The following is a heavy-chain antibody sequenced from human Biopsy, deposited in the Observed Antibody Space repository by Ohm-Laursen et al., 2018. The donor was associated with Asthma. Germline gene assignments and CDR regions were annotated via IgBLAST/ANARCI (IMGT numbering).Heavy chain of an antibody. CDR3: ARWGSFGFDY. J-gene: IGHJ4*02. CDR2: IYYSGST. Sequence: SQTLSLTCTVSGGSISSGGYYWSWIRQHPGKGLGWVGYIYYSGSTYYSPSLKSRVTISVDTSKNQFSLNLSSVTAADTAVYYCARWGSFGFDYWGQGTLVTVSS. V-gene: IGHV4-31*03. CDR1: GGSISSGGYY. D-gene: IGHD7-27*01.